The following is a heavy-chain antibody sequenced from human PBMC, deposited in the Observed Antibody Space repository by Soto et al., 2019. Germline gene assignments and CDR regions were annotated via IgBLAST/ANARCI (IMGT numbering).Heavy chain of an antibody. Sequence: QVQLVQSGAEVKKPGASVKVSCKASGYTFTSYDINWVRQATGQGLERMGWMNPNSGNTGYAQKFQGRVTMTRNTSIRTSYMELSSLRSEDTAVYYCARAQEWVLLVDYWGQGTLVTVSS. D-gene: IGHD1-26*01. CDR3: ARAQEWVLLVDY. J-gene: IGHJ4*02. V-gene: IGHV1-8*01. CDR2: MNPNSGNT. CDR1: GYTFTSYD.